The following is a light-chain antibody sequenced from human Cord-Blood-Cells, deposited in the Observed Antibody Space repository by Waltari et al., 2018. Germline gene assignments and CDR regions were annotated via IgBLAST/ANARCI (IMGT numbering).Light chain of an antibody. J-gene: IGKJ3*01. Sequence: SPSSLSASVGDRVTITCQASQDISNYLNWYQQKPGKAPKLLIYDASNLETGVPSRFSGSGSGTDFTFTISSLQPEDIATYYCQQYGNLPFTFGPGTKVDIK. CDR2: DAS. V-gene: IGKV1-33*01. CDR3: QQYGNLPFT. CDR1: QDISNY.